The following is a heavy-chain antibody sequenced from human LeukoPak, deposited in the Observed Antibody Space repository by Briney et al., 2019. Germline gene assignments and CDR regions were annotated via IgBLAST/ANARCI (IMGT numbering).Heavy chain of an antibody. CDR3: ARGRNRQGSSEGYYDFWSGYYPSWFDP. D-gene: IGHD3-3*01. Sequence: KTSETLSLTCAVSGYSISSGYYWGWIRPPPGKGLKWIGSIYHSGSTYYNPSLKSRVTISVDTSKNQFSLKLSSVTAADTAVYYCARGRNRQGSSEGYYDFWSGYYPSWFDPWGQGTLVTVSS. V-gene: IGHV4-38-2*01. J-gene: IGHJ5*02. CDR1: GYSISSGYY. CDR2: IYHSGST.